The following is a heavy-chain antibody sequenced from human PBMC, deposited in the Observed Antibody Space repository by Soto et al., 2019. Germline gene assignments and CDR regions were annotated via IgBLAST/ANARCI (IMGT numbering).Heavy chain of an antibody. CDR2: IDDTGST. V-gene: IGHV4-59*01. CDR1: GDSISSSY. Sequence: SETLSLTCTVSGDSISSSYWNWIRRAPGKGLEWIGYIDDTGSTNYNPSLKSRVTLSVDPSNNQYSLKLSSVTAADTAVYYCARGVLEWLLRDSYYYYMDVWGKGTTVTVSS. J-gene: IGHJ6*03. D-gene: IGHD3-3*01. CDR3: ARGVLEWLLRDSYYYYMDV.